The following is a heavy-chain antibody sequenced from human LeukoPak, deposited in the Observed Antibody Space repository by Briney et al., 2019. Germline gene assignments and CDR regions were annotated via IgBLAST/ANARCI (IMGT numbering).Heavy chain of an antibody. J-gene: IGHJ5*02. CDR3: AKERYNWNQFS. CDR1: GFTFSSYS. D-gene: IGHD1-20*01. Sequence: GGSLRLSCAASGFTFSSYSMNWVRQAPGKGLEWVSYISSGPSNIYYADSVKGRFTISRDNSKNTLYLQMNSLRAEDTAVYYCAKERYNWNQFSWGQGTLVTVSS. CDR2: ISSGPSNI. V-gene: IGHV3-48*01.